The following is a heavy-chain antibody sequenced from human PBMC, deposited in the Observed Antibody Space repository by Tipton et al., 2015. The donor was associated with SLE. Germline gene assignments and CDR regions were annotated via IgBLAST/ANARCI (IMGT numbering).Heavy chain of an antibody. Sequence: SLRLSCAASGFTFSSYAMSWVRQAPGKGLEWVGRIKSKTDGGTTDYAAPVKGRFTISRDDSKNTLYLQMNSLKTEDTAVYYCTTPTLLDYYYGMDVWGQGTTVTVSS. CDR2: IKSKTDGGTT. CDR1: GFTFSSYA. V-gene: IGHV3-15*01. CDR3: TTPTLLDYYYGMDV. J-gene: IGHJ6*02.